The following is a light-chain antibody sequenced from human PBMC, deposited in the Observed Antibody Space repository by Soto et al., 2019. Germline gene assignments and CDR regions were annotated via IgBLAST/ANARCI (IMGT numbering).Light chain of an antibody. J-gene: IGLJ2*01. Sequence: QSVLPQPPSVSGAPGQRVTISCTGSSSNIGAGYDVHWYQQLPGTAHKLLIYRNSNRPSRVPDRFSGSKSGTSASLAITGLQVEDEADYHCQSYDSSLSGVVFGGGTKLTVL. CDR3: QSYDSSLSGVV. V-gene: IGLV1-40*01. CDR2: RNS. CDR1: SSNIGAGYD.